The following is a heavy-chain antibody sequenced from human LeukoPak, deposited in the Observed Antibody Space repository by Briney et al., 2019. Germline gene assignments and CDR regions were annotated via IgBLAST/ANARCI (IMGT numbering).Heavy chain of an antibody. CDR2: IIPILGIA. D-gene: IGHD5-18*01. Sequence: ASVKVSCKASGGTFSSYAISWVRQAPGQGLEWMGRIIPILGIANYAQKFQGRVTITADKSTSTAYMELSSLRSEDTAVYYCARAHVFGDNYGQKNDFWGQGTLVTVSS. V-gene: IGHV1-69*04. J-gene: IGHJ4*02. CDR1: GGTFSSYA. CDR3: ARAHVFGDNYGQKNDF.